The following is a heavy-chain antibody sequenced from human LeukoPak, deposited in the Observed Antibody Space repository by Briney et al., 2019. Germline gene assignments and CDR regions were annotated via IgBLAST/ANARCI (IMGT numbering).Heavy chain of an antibody. V-gene: IGHV1-3*01. D-gene: IGHD6-19*01. J-gene: IGHJ5*02. CDR2: INAGNGNT. CDR1: GYTFTSYA. CDR3: AREAVAGKNWFDP. Sequence: ASVKVSCKASGYTFTSYAMHWVRQAPGQRLEWMGWINAGNGNTKYSQKLQGRVTITRDTSASTAYMELSSLRSEDTAVYYCAREAVAGKNWFDPWGQGTLVTVSS.